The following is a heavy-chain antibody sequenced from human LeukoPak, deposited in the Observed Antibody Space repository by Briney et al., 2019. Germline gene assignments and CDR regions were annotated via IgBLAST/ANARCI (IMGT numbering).Heavy chain of an antibody. V-gene: IGHV1-2*02. Sequence: GASVKVSCKASGYTFTGYYMHWVRQAPGQGLEWMGWINPNSGGTNYAQKFQGRVTMTRDTSISTAYMELSRLRSDDTAVYYCARASSLLLWFGELVTPFDYWGQGTLVTVSS. CDR1: GYTFTGYY. CDR3: ARASSLLLWFGELVTPFDY. D-gene: IGHD3-10*01. J-gene: IGHJ4*02. CDR2: INPNSGGT.